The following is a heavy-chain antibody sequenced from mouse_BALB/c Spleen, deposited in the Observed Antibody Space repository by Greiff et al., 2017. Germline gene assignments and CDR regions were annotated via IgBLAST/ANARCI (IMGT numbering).Heavy chain of an antibody. V-gene: IGHV3-6*02. CDR1: GYSITSGYY. CDR2: ISYDGSN. D-gene: IGHD1-1*01. Sequence: VQLQQSGPGLVKPSQSLSLTCSVTGYSITSGYYWNWIRQFPGNKLEWMGYISYDGSNNYNPSLKNRISITRDTSKNQFFLKLNSVTTEDTATYYCARSPPGSSWFAYWGQGTLVTVSA. J-gene: IGHJ3*01. CDR3: ARSPPGSSWFAY.